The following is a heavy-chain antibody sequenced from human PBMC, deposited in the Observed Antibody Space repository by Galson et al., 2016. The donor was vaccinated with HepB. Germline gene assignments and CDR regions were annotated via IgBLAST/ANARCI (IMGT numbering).Heavy chain of an antibody. Sequence: SVKVSCKASNYTFRLYDITWVRQAPGQGLEWMGWVSIYNGNINYAQKFQGRVTMTTDTSTSTAYLELRNLTYADAAMYFCARVMGSKRSQYGDLTFYFDYWGQGTLVSVSS. D-gene: IGHD4-17*01. CDR2: VSIYNGNI. CDR1: NYTFRLYD. V-gene: IGHV1-18*01. CDR3: ARVMGSKRSQYGDLTFYFDY. J-gene: IGHJ4*02.